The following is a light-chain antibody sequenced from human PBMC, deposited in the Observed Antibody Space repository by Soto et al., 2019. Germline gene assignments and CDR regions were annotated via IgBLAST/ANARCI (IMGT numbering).Light chain of an antibody. CDR1: SSDVGAYNY. CDR3: CSYAGSNILI. J-gene: IGLJ2*01. V-gene: IGLV2-11*01. CDR2: DVS. Sequence: QAVVTQPPSVSGAPGQRIIISCTGTSSDVGAYNYVSWYQRHPGKAPKLIISDVSKRPSGVPDRFSGSKSGNTASLTISGLQADDEADYDCCSYAGSNILIFGGGTKLTVL.